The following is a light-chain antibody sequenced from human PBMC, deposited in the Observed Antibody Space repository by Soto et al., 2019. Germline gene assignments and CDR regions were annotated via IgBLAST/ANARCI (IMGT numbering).Light chain of an antibody. CDR1: SSDVGAYNF. CDR3: ASYAGYHSLWV. CDR2: RVS. Sequence: QSALTQPPSASGSPGQSVTISCTGTSSDVGAYNFVSWYQQHPGSAPKLIIFRVSERPSGVPDRFSGSKSGNTASLAVSGVQAEDEADYYCASYAGYHSLWVFGGGTKLTVL. V-gene: IGLV2-8*01. J-gene: IGLJ3*02.